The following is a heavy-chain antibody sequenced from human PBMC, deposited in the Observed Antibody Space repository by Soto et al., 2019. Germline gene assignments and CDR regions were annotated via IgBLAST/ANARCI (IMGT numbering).Heavy chain of an antibody. CDR2: IYYSEST. CDR1: GGSISSYY. J-gene: IGHJ3*02. D-gene: IGHD4-17*01. CDR3: ARYQRGDYGDYVDAFDI. V-gene: IGHV4-59*01. Sequence: QVQLQESGPGLVKPSETLSLTCTVSGGSISSYYWSWIRQPPGKGLEWIGYIYYSESTNYNPSLKSRVTISVDTSKNQFSLKLSSVTAADTAVYYCARYQRGDYGDYVDAFDIWGQGTMVTVSS.